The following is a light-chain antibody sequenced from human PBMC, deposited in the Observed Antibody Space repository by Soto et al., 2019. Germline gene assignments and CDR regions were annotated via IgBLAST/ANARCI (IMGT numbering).Light chain of an antibody. CDR1: SSDVGGWFY. J-gene: IGLJ2*01. V-gene: IGLV2-11*01. CDR3: CSYAGNYNLI. CDR2: EIL. Sequence: QSALTQPRSVSGSPGQSVTISCTGTSSDVGGWFYVSWYQQHPGKAPKVIIYEILKRPSGVPDRFSGSKSGNTASLTISGLQAEDEADYYCCSYAGNYNLIFGGGTKVTVL.